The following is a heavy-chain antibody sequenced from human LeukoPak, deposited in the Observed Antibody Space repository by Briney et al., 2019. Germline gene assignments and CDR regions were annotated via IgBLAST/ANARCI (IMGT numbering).Heavy chain of an antibody. V-gene: IGHV3-74*01. J-gene: IGHJ1*01. CDR3: ARAPSEIGGYYPEYFRH. CDR2: IKSDGST. CDR1: GFTFSSYW. D-gene: IGHD3-22*01. Sequence: PGGPLRLSCAASGFTFSSYWMPWVRQAPWKGLVWVSRIKSDGSTNYADSVKGRFTISRDNAKNTLSLQMNSLRAEDTGVYYCARAPSEIGGYYPEYFRHWGQGTLVTVSS.